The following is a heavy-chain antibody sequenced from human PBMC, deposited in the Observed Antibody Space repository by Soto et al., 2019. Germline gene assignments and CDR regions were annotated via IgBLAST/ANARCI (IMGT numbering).Heavy chain of an antibody. Sequence: GWSLRLSCAASGFTFSSYSMNWVRQAPGKGLEWISYISSHSSTLYYADSVKGRFTISRDNAGNSLYLQMNSLRDEDTAVYYCVRDGSGNLYLNWFDPWGQGTLVTVSS. CDR1: GFTFSSYS. CDR2: ISSHSSTL. V-gene: IGHV3-48*02. D-gene: IGHD6-19*01. CDR3: VRDGSGNLYLNWFDP. J-gene: IGHJ5*02.